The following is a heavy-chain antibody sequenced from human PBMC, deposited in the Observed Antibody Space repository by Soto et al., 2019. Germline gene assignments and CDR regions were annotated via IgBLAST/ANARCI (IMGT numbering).Heavy chain of an antibody. D-gene: IGHD2-21*02. V-gene: IGHV3-48*01. CDR1: GFTFSSYS. CDR3: ARGPGGDYYYYYYMDV. CDR2: ISSSSSTI. Sequence: GGSLRLSCAASGFTFSSYSMNWVRQAPGKGLEWVSYISSSSSTIYYADSVKGRFTISRDNAKNSLYLQMNSLRAEDTAVYYCARGPGGDYYYYYYMDVWGKGTTVTVSS. J-gene: IGHJ6*03.